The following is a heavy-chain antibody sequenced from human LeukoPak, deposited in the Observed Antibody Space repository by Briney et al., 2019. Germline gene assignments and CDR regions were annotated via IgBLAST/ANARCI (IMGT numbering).Heavy chain of an antibody. CDR3: ARPVGGLLIKGGAFDI. CDR2: IYYSGST. D-gene: IGHD1-26*01. V-gene: IGHV4-39*01. J-gene: IGHJ3*02. Sequence: SETLSLTCTVSGGSLSSSSCYWGWLRQPPGRGLEGVGSIYYSGSTYYNPSLKSRVNISVNKSKNQFSLKLSSVTAADTAVYYCARPVGGLLIKGGAFDIWGQGTMVTVSS. CDR1: GGSLSSSSCY.